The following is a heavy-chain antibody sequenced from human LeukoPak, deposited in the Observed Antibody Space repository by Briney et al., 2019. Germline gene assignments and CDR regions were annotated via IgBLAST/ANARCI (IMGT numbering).Heavy chain of an antibody. CDR2: ISWASGNT. V-gene: IGHV3-43D*03. D-gene: IGHD3-10*01. CDR1: GFTFNDYA. CDR3: ARVTHYYGSGSRYYYYGMDV. J-gene: IGHJ6*02. Sequence: PGGSLRLSCAAYGFTFNDYAIHCVRQAPGEGLEWVSLISWASGNTYYSDSVKGRFTISRDNSKNSLSLQMNSLRAEDTALYYCARVTHYYGSGSRYYYYGMDVWGQGTTVTVSS.